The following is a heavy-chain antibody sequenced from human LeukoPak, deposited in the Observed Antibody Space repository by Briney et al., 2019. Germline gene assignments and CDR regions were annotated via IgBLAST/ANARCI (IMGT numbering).Heavy chain of an antibody. Sequence: ASVKVSCKASGYTFTSYGISWVRQAPGQGLEWMGWISAYNGNTNYAQKLQGRVTMTTDTSTSTAYMELRSPRSDDTAVYYCATTRALWFGEPGDYWSQGTLVTV. J-gene: IGHJ4*02. CDR3: ATTRALWFGEPGDY. D-gene: IGHD3-10*01. V-gene: IGHV1-18*01. CDR1: GYTFTSYG. CDR2: ISAYNGNT.